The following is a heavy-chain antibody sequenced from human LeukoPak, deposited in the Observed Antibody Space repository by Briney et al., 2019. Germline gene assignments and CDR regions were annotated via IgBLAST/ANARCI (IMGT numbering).Heavy chain of an antibody. Sequence: PSETVSLTCSGTLGIISSYHWNWIRQPPSKGLEWIGYIHYSGSTSYNPSLKSRVTMSVDTSKNQFSLKVSSVTAADTAVYYCARGGGSWYADYWGQGILVTVSS. V-gene: IGHV4-59*01. J-gene: IGHJ4*02. D-gene: IGHD6-13*01. CDR2: IHYSGST. CDR3: ARGGGSWYADY. CDR1: LGIISSYH.